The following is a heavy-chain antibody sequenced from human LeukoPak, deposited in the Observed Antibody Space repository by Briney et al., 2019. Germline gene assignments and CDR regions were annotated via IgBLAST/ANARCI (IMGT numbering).Heavy chain of an antibody. CDR2: IKGSGDGT. D-gene: IGHD4-17*01. Sequence: GESLRLSCAASGFTFSSYAMTWVRQAPGKGLEWVSSIKGSGDGTPYADSVKGRFTMSRDNSKNTLYLQMNSLRAEDTAIYYCGRDPNGDYVGAFDFWGQGTLVTASS. V-gene: IGHV3-23*01. CDR1: GFTFSSYA. J-gene: IGHJ3*01. CDR3: GRDPNGDYVGAFDF.